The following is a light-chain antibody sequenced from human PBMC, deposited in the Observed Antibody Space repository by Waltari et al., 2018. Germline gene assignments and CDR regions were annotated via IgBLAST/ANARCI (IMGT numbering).Light chain of an antibody. CDR2: DDS. CDR1: NIGSKT. J-gene: IGLJ3*02. Sequence: SYVLTQPPSVSVAPGKTASITCGGDNIGSKTVHWYQQRPGQAPVLVVFDDSDRPSGIPGRFSGFNSGNTATLTISRVEAVDEADYSCQVWDSSNDHVVCGGGTRLTVL. CDR3: QVWDSSNDHVV. V-gene: IGLV3-21*03.